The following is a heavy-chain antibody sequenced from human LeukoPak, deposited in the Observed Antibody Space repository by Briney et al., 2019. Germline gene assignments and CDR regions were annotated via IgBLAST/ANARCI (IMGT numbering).Heavy chain of an antibody. V-gene: IGHV1-69*13. D-gene: IGHD3-3*01. Sequence: ASVKVSCKASGGTFSSYAISWVRQAPGQGLEWMGGIIPIFGTANYAQKFQGRVTITADESTSTAYMELSSLRSEDTAVYYCASGLSYGFWSGYYTLDYGGQGTLVTVSS. CDR2: IIPIFGTA. CDR1: GGTFSSYA. J-gene: IGHJ4*02. CDR3: ASGLSYGFWSGYYTLDY.